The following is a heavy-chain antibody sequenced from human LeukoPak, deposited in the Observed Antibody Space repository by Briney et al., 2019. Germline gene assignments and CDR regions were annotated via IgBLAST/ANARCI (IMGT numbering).Heavy chain of an antibody. J-gene: IGHJ5*02. V-gene: IGHV1-2*02. CDR3: ARAPGPMVRGVIYWFDP. CDR1: GYTFTGYY. Sequence: ASVKVSCKASGYTFTGYYMHWVRQAPGQGLEWMGWINPNSGGTNYAQKFQGRVTMTRDTSISTAYMELSRLRSDDTAVYYCARAPGPMVRGVIYWFDPWGRGTLVTVSS. CDR2: INPNSGGT. D-gene: IGHD3-10*01.